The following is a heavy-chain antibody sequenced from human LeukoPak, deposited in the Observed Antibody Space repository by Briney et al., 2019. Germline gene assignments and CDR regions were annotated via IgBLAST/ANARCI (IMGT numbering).Heavy chain of an antibody. V-gene: IGHV3-23*01. CDR3: AKRALYCSGGSCYHPFDY. D-gene: IGHD2-15*01. CDR1: GFTFSSYA. CDR2: ISGSGGST. Sequence: GGSLRLSCAAAGFTFSSYAMSWVRQAPGKGLEWVSSISGSGGSTYYADSVKGRFTISRDNSKNTLYLQMNSLRAEDTAVYYCAKRALYCSGGSCYHPFDYWGQGTLVTVSS. J-gene: IGHJ4*02.